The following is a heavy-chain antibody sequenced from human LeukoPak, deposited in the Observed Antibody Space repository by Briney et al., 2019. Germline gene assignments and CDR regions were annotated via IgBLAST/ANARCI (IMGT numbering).Heavy chain of an antibody. J-gene: IGHJ4*02. CDR2: IYYSGST. D-gene: IGHD3-10*01. Sequence: SETLSLTCTVSGGSISSYYWSWIRQPPGKGLEWIGYIYYSGSTNYDPSLKSRVTISVDTSKNQFSLKLSSVTAADTAVYYCAREDRDYYGSGGYYGPFDYWGQGTLVTVSS. CDR3: AREDRDYYGSGGYYGPFDY. V-gene: IGHV4-59*01. CDR1: GGSISSYY.